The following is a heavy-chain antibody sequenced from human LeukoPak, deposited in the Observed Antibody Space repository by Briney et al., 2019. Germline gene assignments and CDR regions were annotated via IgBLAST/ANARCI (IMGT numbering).Heavy chain of an antibody. V-gene: IGHV3-13*01. D-gene: IGHD2-15*01. CDR3: AYSRSSLAAGY. CDR2: IGTAGDT. Sequence: GGSLRLSCAASGFTLSSYAMHWVRQPAGKGLEWVSAIGTAGDTFYPGSVKGRFTISRDNAKKSLYLQMSSLRAEDTAVYYCAYSRSSLAAGYWGQGTPVTVSS. J-gene: IGHJ4*02. CDR1: GFTLSSYA.